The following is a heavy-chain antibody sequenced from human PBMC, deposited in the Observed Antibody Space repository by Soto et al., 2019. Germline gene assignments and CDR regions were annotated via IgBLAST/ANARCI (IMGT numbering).Heavy chain of an antibody. CDR2: INHSGST. Sequence: ETLSLTCAVYGGSFSGYYWSWIRQPPGKGLEWIGEINHSGSTNYNPSLKSRVTISIDTSKNQFSLKLGSVTAADTAVYYCASPTQSGMDVWGQGTTVTVSS. D-gene: IGHD2-15*01. CDR3: ASPTQSGMDV. J-gene: IGHJ6*02. V-gene: IGHV4-34*01. CDR1: GGSFSGYY.